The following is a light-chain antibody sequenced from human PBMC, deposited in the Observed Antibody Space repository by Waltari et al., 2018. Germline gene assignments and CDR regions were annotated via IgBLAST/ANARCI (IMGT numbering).Light chain of an antibody. J-gene: IGKJ4*01. Sequence: CRASQYSSDYLNWYQQKPGKAPKLLISAASSLQSGVPSRFSGSGSGTVFTLTISNLQPKGFATYYCQQSKNAPLTFGGGTRVEI. CDR3: QQSKNAPLT. CDR2: AAS. CDR1: QYSSDY. V-gene: IGKV1-39*01.